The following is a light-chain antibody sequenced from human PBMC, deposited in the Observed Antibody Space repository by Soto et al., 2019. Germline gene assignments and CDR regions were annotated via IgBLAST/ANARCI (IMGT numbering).Light chain of an antibody. J-gene: IGKJ1*01. CDR1: QSISSN. Sequence: MTQSPSTLSASVGDRVTITCRASQSISSNLAWYQQKPGQSPRLLIYGASTRATGIPVRFSGSGSGTEFTLTISSLQSEDFAVYYCHQYNYWPTFGQGTKVEIK. CDR2: GAS. V-gene: IGKV3-15*01. CDR3: HQYNYWPT.